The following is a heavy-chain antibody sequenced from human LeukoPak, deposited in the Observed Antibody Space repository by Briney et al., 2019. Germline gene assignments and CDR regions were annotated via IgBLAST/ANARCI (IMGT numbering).Heavy chain of an antibody. Sequence: GESLKISCKGSGYSFTSYWIGWVRQMPGKGLEWMGIIYPGDSDTRYSPSFQGRVTISADKSISTAYLQWSSLKASDTAMYYCARQYSSTLHYYYYYGMDVWGQGTTVTVSS. V-gene: IGHV5-51*01. CDR2: IYPGDSDT. J-gene: IGHJ6*02. D-gene: IGHD6-13*01. CDR1: GYSFTSYW. CDR3: ARQYSSTLHYYYYYGMDV.